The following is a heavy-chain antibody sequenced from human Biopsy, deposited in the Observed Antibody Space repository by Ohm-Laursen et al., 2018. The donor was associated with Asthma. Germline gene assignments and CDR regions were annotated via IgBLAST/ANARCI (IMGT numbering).Heavy chain of an antibody. D-gene: IGHD5-24*01. J-gene: IGHJ4*02. V-gene: IGHV3-23*01. CDR2: ISGSGGST. Sequence: SLRLSCAASGFTFSSYAMSWVRQAPGKGLEWVPAISGSGGSTYYADSVKGRFTISRDNSKNTLYLQMNSLRAEDTAVYYCAKESRRDGYNRRNYYFDYWGQGTLVTVSS. CDR3: AKESRRDGYNRRNYYFDY. CDR1: GFTFSSYA.